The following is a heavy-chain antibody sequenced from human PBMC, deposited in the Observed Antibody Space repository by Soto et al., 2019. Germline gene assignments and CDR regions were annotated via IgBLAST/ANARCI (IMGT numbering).Heavy chain of an antibody. CDR2: IFYTGST. D-gene: IGHD3-16*01. CDR1: GASRTDHY. CDR3: ARSGNIFGGVV. J-gene: IGHJ4*02. V-gene: IGHV4-59*11. Sequence: ADTLSLTCTVSGASRTDHYCSWIRQPPGKGREYIGYIFYTGSTNYNSSFKSRGTMSIDMSRNQSSLNLNSVTAAATAVYYCARSGNIFGGVVWGQGLLVTVSS.